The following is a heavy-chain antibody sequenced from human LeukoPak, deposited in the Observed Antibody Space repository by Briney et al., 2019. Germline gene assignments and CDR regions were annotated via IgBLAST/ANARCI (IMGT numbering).Heavy chain of an antibody. CDR1: GFTFSAYV. J-gene: IGHJ3*02. CDR3: ARYDPRGGFDI. D-gene: IGHD2-15*01. V-gene: IGHV3-21*01. Sequence: GGSLRLSCAASGFTFSAYVMNWVRQAPGKGLEWVSSMSGSTTYIFYADSVKGRFTISRDNAKNSLYLQMNSLRAEDTAVYYCARYDPRGGFDIWGQGTMVTVSS. CDR2: MSGSTTYI.